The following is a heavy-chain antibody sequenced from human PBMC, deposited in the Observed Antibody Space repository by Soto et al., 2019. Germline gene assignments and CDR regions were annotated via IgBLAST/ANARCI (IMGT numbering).Heavy chain of an antibody. CDR1: GFTFSSYA. V-gene: IGHV3-64*01. J-gene: IGHJ6*04. CDR3: AREIPPRITMVRGALDV. Sequence: PGGSLRLSCAASGFTFSSYAMHWVRQAPGKGLEYVSAISSNGGTTYYANSVKGRFTISRDNSKNTLYLQMGSLRAEDMAVYYCAREIPPRITMVRGALDVWGKGTTVTVSS. D-gene: IGHD3-10*01. CDR2: ISSNGGTT.